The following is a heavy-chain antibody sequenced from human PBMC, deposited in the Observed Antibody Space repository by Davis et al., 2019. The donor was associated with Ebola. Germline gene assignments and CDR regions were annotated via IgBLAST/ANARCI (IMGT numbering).Heavy chain of an antibody. J-gene: IGHJ6*02. CDR1: GGSFSGYY. V-gene: IGHV4-34*01. Sequence: SETLSLTCAVYGGSFSGYYWSWIRQPPGKGLEWIGEINHSGSTNYNPSLKSRVTISVDTSKNQFSLKLSSVTAADTAVYYCARPGYCSSTSCYSYYYGMDVWGQGTTVTVSS. CDR2: INHSGST. CDR3: ARPGYCSSTSCYSYYYGMDV. D-gene: IGHD2-2*03.